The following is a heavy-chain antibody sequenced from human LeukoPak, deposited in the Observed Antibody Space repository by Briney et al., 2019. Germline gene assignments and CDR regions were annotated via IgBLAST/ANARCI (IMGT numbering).Heavy chain of an antibody. D-gene: IGHD2-21*02. CDR3: ARVPYCGGDCYYDY. CDR2: ISYDGSNK. V-gene: IGHV3-30-3*01. CDR1: GFTFSSYA. J-gene: IGHJ4*02. Sequence: GGSLRLSCAASGFTFSSYAMHWVRQAPGKGLEWVAVISYDGSNKYYADSVKGRFTISRDNSKNTLYLQMNSLRAEDTAVYYCARVPYCGGDCYYDYWGQGTLVTVPS.